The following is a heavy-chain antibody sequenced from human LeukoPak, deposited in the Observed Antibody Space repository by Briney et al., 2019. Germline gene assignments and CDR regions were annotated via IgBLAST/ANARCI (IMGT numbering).Heavy chain of an antibody. Sequence: SETLSLTCAVSGYSISSGYYWGWIRPPPGKGLEWIGSIYHSGSTYYNPSLKSRVTISVDTSKNQFPLKLSSVTAADTAVYYCARQTWYYDILTGYYVRYFDYWGQGTLVTVSS. CDR2: IYHSGST. J-gene: IGHJ4*02. V-gene: IGHV4-38-2*01. CDR1: GYSISSGYY. D-gene: IGHD3-9*01. CDR3: ARQTWYYDILTGYYVRYFDY.